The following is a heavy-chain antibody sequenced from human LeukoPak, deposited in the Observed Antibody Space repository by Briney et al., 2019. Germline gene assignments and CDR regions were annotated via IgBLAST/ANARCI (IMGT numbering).Heavy chain of an antibody. CDR1: GGSISGYY. Sequence: MSSETLSLTCSVSGGSISGYYWSWIRQPPGKGLEWIGYIYYSGSTKYNPSLKSRVTISVDASKTQFSLKLNSVTAADTAVYYCARGSRELYYFDYWGQGTLVTVSS. J-gene: IGHJ4*02. D-gene: IGHD1-7*01. CDR2: IYYSGST. V-gene: IGHV4-59*01. CDR3: ARGSRELYYFDY.